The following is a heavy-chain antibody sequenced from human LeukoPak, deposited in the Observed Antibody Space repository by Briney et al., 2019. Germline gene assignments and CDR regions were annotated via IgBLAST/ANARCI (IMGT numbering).Heavy chain of an antibody. Sequence: PGGSLRLSCAASGFTVSSNYMSWVRQAPGKGLDWVSLINSGGTTYYADSVKGRFTISRDNSKNTLYLQMNSLRAEDTAVYYCARDSSTWAFDYWGQGTLVTVSS. CDR2: INSGGTT. CDR1: GFTVSSNY. CDR3: ARDSSTWAFDY. D-gene: IGHD1-1*01. V-gene: IGHV3-53*01. J-gene: IGHJ4*02.